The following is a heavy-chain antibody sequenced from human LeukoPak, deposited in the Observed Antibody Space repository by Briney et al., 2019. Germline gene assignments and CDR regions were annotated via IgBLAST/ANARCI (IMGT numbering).Heavy chain of an antibody. CDR3: ARDKGSYGMDV. CDR1: GGSTSSYY. J-gene: IGHJ6*02. CDR2: IYYSGST. V-gene: IGHV4-59*01. Sequence: SETLSLTCTVSGGSTSSYYWSWIRQPPGKGLEWIGYIYYSGSTNYNPSLKSRVTISVDTSKNQFSLKLSSVTAADTAVYYCARDKGSYGMDVWGQGTTVTVSS.